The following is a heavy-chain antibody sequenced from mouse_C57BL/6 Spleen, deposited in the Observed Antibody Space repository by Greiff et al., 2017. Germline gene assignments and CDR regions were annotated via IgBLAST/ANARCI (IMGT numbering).Heavy chain of an antibody. Sequence: QVQLKQPGAELVKPGASVKLSCKASGYTFTSYWMHWVKQRPGRGLEWIGRIDPNSGGTKYNEKFKSKATLTVDKPSSTAYMQLSSLTSEDAAVYYCAIYYGSSYGWYVDVWGTGTTVTVSS. CDR2: IDPNSGGT. CDR1: GYTFTSYW. CDR3: AIYYGSSYGWYVDV. V-gene: IGHV1-72*01. J-gene: IGHJ1*03. D-gene: IGHD1-1*01.